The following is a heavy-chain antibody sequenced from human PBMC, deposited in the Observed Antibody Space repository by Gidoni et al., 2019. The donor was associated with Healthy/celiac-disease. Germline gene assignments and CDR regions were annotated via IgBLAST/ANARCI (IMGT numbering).Heavy chain of an antibody. J-gene: IGHJ4*02. Sequence: EVQLVESGGGLVQPGGSLRLSCAASGFTFGSYWMSWVRQAPGEGLEWVANIKQDGSEKYYVDSVKGRFTISRDNAKNSLYLQMNSLRAEDTAVYYCARERAYYYDSSGYYPAGFSHFDYWGQGTLVTVSS. CDR2: IKQDGSEK. D-gene: IGHD3-22*01. V-gene: IGHV3-7*01. CDR3: ARERAYYYDSSGYYPAGFSHFDY. CDR1: GFTFGSYW.